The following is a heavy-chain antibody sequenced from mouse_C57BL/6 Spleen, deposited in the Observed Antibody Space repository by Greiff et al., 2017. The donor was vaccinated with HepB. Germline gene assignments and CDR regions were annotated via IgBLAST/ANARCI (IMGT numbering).Heavy chain of an antibody. V-gene: IGHV5-9-1*02. D-gene: IGHD4-1*01. J-gene: IGHJ4*01. Sequence: EVQRVESGEGLVKPGGSLKLSCAASGFTFSSYAMSWVRQTPEKRLEWVAYISSGGDYIYYADTVKGRFTISRDNARNTLYLQMSSLKSEDTAMYYCTRDRGLGRGYAMDYWGQGTSVTVSS. CDR1: GFTFSSYA. CDR3: TRDRGLGRGYAMDY. CDR2: ISSGGDYI.